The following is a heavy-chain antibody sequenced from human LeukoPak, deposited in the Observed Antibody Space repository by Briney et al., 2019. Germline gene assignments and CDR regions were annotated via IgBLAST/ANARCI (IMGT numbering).Heavy chain of an antibody. CDR3: ARRITAATVWFDP. CDR2: IYYSGST. D-gene: IGHD2-15*01. V-gene: IGHV4-39*01. J-gene: IGHJ5*02. CDR1: GGSISSSSYY. Sequence: SETLSLTCTVSGGSISSSSYYWGWIRQPPGKGLEWIGSIYYSGSTYYNPSLKSRVTISVDTSKNQFSPKLSSVTAADTAVYYCARRITAATVWFDPWGQGTLVTVSS.